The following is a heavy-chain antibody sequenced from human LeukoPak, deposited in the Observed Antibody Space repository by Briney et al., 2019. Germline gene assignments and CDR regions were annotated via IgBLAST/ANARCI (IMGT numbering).Heavy chain of an antibody. CDR3: ARGYSYGQIHYYYGMDV. CDR2: IIPILGIA. V-gene: IGHV1-69*04. Sequence: SVKVSCKASGGTFSSYAISWVRQAPGQGLEWMGRIIPILGIANYAQKFQGRVTITADKSTSTAYMELSSLRSEDTAVYYCARGYSYGQIHYYYGMDVWGQGTTVTVSS. D-gene: IGHD5-18*01. CDR1: GGTFSSYA. J-gene: IGHJ6*02.